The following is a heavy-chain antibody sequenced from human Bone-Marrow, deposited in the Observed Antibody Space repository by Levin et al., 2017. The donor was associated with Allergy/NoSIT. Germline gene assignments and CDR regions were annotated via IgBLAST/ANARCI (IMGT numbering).Heavy chain of an antibody. CDR1: GFTFSDYY. V-gene: IGHV3-11*05. CDR2: ISSSSSYT. J-gene: IGHJ4*02. CDR3: ARGGYCSSTSCHPVAY. D-gene: IGHD2-2*01. Sequence: GGSLRLSCAASGFTFSDYYMSWIRQAPGKGLEWVSYISSSSSYTNYADSVKGRFTISRDNAKNSLYLQMNSLRAEDTAVYYCARGGYCSSTSCHPVAYWGQGTLVTVSS.